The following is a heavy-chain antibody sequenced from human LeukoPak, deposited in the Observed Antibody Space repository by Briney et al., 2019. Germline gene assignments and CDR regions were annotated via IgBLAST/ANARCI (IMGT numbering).Heavy chain of an antibody. CDR2: IYYSGST. Sequence: SETLAPTCTVSGGSINSSSYYWGWIRQPPGKGLEWIGYIYYSGSTNYNPSLKSRVTISVDTSRNQFSLRLSSVTAADTAVYYCASGADYSNYYFNYWGQGTLVTVSS. CDR3: ASGADYSNYYFNY. V-gene: IGHV4-61*05. CDR1: GGSINSSSYY. D-gene: IGHD4-11*01. J-gene: IGHJ4*02.